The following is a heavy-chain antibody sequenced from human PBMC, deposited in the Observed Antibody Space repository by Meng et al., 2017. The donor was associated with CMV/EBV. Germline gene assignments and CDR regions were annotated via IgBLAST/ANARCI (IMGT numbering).Heavy chain of an antibody. CDR1: GGSISSHV. CDR3: ASLGGGY. D-gene: IGHD3-16*01. V-gene: IGHV4-4*07. J-gene: IGHJ4*02. CDR2: IYSSGST. Sequence: TRSRTGTVPGGSISSHVWSWIRQPAGKGLEWIGRIYSSGSTNYNPSLKSRVTMSVDTSKNQYSLQLNSVTAADTAVYYCASLGGGYWGQGTLVTVSS.